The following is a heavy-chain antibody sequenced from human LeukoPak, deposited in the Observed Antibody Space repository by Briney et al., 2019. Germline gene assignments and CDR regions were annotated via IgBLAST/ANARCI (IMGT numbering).Heavy chain of an antibody. Sequence: GGSLRLFCAASGFTFSSYGMHWVRQAPGKGLEWVAFIRYDGSNKYYADSVKGRFTISRDNSKNTLYLQMNSLRAEDTAVYYCAKDRSGSTAEYFQDWGQGTLVTVSS. CDR1: GFTFSSYG. CDR3: AKDRSGSTAEYFQD. CDR2: IRYDGSNK. V-gene: IGHV3-30*02. D-gene: IGHD3-10*01. J-gene: IGHJ1*01.